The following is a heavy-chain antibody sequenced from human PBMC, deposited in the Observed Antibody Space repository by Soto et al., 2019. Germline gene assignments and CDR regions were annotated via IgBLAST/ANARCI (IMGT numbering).Heavy chain of an antibody. CDR2: IIPILGIA. J-gene: IGHJ4*02. V-gene: IGHV1-69*02. CDR1: GGTFSSYT. D-gene: IGHD2-15*01. CDR3: ARGKNIRYCSGGSCYQVNFDY. Sequence: QVQLVQSGAEVKKPGSSVKVSCKASGGTFSSYTISWVRQAPGQGLEWMGRIIPILGIANYAQKFQGRVTITADKSTSTAYMELRSLRSDDTAVYYCARGKNIRYCSGGSCYQVNFDYWGQGTLVTVSS.